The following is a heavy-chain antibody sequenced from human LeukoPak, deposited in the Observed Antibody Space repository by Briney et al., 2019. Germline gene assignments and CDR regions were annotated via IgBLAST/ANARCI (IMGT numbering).Heavy chain of an antibody. V-gene: IGHV1-69*05. CDR3: AAYYYHSSGRDY. D-gene: IGHD3-22*01. Sequence: ASVKVSCKASAGTFSSYAISWVGQAPGQGLEWMGRIIPIFGTANYAKKFQGRVTITTDESTSTAYMELSSLRSEDTAVYYCAAYYYHSSGRDYWGQGTLVTVSS. CDR2: IIPIFGTA. CDR1: AGTFSSYA. J-gene: IGHJ4*02.